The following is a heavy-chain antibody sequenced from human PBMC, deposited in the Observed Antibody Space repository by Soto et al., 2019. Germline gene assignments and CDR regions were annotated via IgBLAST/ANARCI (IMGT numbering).Heavy chain of an antibody. CDR1: GYTFTSYG. V-gene: IGHV1-18*04. Sequence: ASVKVSCKASGYTFTSYGISWVRQAPGQGLEWMGWISAYNGNTNYAQKLQGRVTMTTDTSTSTAYMELRSLRSDDTDVYYCAREDCTNGVCYLGDYWGQGTLVTRLL. CDR3: AREDCTNGVCYLGDY. D-gene: IGHD2-8*01. J-gene: IGHJ4*02. CDR2: ISAYNGNT.